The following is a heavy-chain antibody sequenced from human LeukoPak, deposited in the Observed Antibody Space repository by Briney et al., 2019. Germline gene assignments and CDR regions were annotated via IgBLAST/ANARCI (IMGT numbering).Heavy chain of an antibody. CDR2: VWYDGSNK. CDR3: AISPWGGELLGGDY. Sequence: GGSLRLSCAASGYTFSNYGMHWVRQAPGKGLEWVAAVWYDGSNKYYTDSVKGRFTISRDTSKTTLYLQMSSLRADDTAVYYCAISPWGGELLGGDYWGQGTLVTVSS. D-gene: IGHD3-10*01. CDR1: GYTFSNYG. V-gene: IGHV3-33*01. J-gene: IGHJ4*02.